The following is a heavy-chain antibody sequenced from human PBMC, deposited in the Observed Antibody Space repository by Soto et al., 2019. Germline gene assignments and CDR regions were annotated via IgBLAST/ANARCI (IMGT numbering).Heavy chain of an antibody. CDR3: ASGIQLWLRRINNGYSG. J-gene: IGHJ4*02. CDR1: GGTFSTYA. V-gene: IGHV1-69*12. Sequence: QVQLVQSGAEVKKPESSVKVSCKAPGGTFSTYAISWVRQAPGQGLEWMGGIIPMFGTANYAQRFQDRVTITADESTNTTYMELSSLSSEDTAVYFCASGIQLWLRRINNGYSGWGQGTLVTVSS. D-gene: IGHD5-18*01. CDR2: IIPMFGTA.